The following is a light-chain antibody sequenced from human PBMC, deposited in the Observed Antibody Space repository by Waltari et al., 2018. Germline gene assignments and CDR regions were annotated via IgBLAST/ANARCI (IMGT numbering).Light chain of an antibody. CDR1: RGISSA. J-gene: IGKJ5*01. Sequence: IQLTQSPSSLPASVGDRVTITCRASRGISSALAWYQQKPGKAPKFLIYDASTLGSGVPSRFSGSGSGTDFTLTISSLQPEDFATYYCQQFYNSPITFGQGTRLEIK. V-gene: IGKV1D-13*01. CDR3: QQFYNSPIT. CDR2: DAS.